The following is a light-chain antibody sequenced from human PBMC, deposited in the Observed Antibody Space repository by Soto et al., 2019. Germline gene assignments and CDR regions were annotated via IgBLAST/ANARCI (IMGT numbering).Light chain of an antibody. CDR3: HQYGTAPLT. J-gene: IGKJ3*01. Sequence: EIVLTQSPGTLSLSPGERATLSCRATQIISSNYLAWYQQKPGQAPRLLIYGASSRATDIPDRFTGSGSGTDFTLTISRLEPEDFSVYYCHQYGTAPLTFGPGTKVDIK. V-gene: IGKV3-20*01. CDR2: GAS. CDR1: QIISSNY.